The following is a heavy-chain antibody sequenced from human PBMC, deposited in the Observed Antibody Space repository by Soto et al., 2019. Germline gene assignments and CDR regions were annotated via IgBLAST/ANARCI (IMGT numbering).Heavy chain of an antibody. D-gene: IGHD1-26*01. CDR2: IISNTGNT. Sequence: VQLVESGGGLVQPGKSLRLSCAASGFTSNDHGMHWVRQAPGKGLEWVAGIISNTGNTCYADSVKGRFTISRDNANNSLYLQMNSLRPDDTALSYCVKDIEPVGAHYWGQGTLVTVSS. CDR1: GFTSNDHG. J-gene: IGHJ4*02. V-gene: IGHV3-9*02. CDR3: VKDIEPVGAHY.